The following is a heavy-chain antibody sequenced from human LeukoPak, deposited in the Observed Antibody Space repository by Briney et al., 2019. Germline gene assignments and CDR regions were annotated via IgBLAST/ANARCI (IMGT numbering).Heavy chain of an antibody. J-gene: IGHJ4*02. CDR2: ISDYNGNT. CDR3: ARKEAVAGLFDY. CDR1: GYTFTSYG. Sequence: ASVKVSCKASGYTFTSYGVSWVRQAPGQGLEWMGWISDYNGNTNYAQKLQGRVTMTTDTSTSTAYMELRSLRSDDTAVYYCARKEAVAGLFDYWGQGTLVTVSS. V-gene: IGHV1-18*01. D-gene: IGHD6-19*01.